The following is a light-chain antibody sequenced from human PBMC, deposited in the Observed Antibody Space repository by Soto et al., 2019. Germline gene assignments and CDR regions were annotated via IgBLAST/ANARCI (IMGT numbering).Light chain of an antibody. V-gene: IGKV1-5*01. J-gene: IGKJ1*01. CDR2: DAS. CDR1: QSIGTW. Sequence: DIQMTQSPSILSASVGDRVTITCRASQSIGTWLAWYQQKPGKAPKLLIYDASALPRGVPSRFSGSVARTEFTLTFASWQPDDFATDYCEQYETSSGTFGPGIKVDFK. CDR3: EQYETSSGT.